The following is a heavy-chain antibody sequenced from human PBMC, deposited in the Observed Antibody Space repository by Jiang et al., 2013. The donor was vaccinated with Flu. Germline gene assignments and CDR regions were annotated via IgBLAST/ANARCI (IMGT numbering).Heavy chain of an antibody. CDR1: GFSFSAFA. CDR2: IWHDGTVQ. V-gene: IGHV3-30*18. CDR3: VKDPGAGVWNGLES. Sequence: VQLVESGGGVVQPGRSLTVSCAASGFSFSAFAMHWVRQAPGKGLEWVAVIWHDGTVQYYSDSVNGRFTVSRDNSKNTLYLQMNSLRPEDTAVYYCVKDPGAGVWNGLESWGQGALVTVSS. J-gene: IGHJ5*02. D-gene: IGHD3-3*01.